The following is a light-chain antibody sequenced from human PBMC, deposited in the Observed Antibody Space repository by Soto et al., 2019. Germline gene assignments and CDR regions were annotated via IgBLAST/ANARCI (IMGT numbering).Light chain of an antibody. Sequence: QSALTQPPSASGSREQSVTISCTGTSVDINYVSWFQQHPGKAPKLIICEVTKRPSGVPDRFSGSKSGNTASLTVSGLQDDDEADYYCSSYAGRDIWVFGGGTQLTVL. V-gene: IGLV2-8*01. CDR3: SSYAGRDIWV. CDR1: SVDINY. J-gene: IGLJ3*02. CDR2: EVT.